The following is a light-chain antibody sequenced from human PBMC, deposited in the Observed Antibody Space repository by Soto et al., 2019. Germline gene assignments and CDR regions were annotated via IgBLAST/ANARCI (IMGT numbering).Light chain of an antibody. CDR3: KQYNSYPWT. J-gene: IGKJ1*01. CDR1: QSISSW. CDR2: DAS. Sequence: DIQMTQSPSTLSASVGDRVTITCRASQSISSWLAWYQQKPGKAPKVLIFDASTLESGVQSRFSGGESGTEFTLTISSLQPDEFATYYCKQYNSYPWTVGQGTKVDIK. V-gene: IGKV1-5*01.